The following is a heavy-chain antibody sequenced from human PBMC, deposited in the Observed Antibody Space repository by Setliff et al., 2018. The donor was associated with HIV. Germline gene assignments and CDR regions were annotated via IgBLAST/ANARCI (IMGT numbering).Heavy chain of an antibody. CDR3: AKRKFDI. CDR1: GDSISSGSYY. J-gene: IGHJ3*02. CDR2: IHTTGST. V-gene: IGHV4-61*09. D-gene: IGHD1-1*01. Sequence: SETLSLTCSVSGDSISSGSYYWSWIRLPAGKGLEWIGQIHTTGSTNYNPSLKSRVTISIDTSKNQFSLKLNSVTATDTAVYYCAKRKFDIWGQGTLVTVSS.